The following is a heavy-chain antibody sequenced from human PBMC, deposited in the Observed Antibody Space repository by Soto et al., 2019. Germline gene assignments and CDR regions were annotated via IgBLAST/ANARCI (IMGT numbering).Heavy chain of an antibody. CDR3: ARSIVVVTALDY. V-gene: IGHV1-3*01. CDR2: INAGNGNT. Sequence: EASVKVSCKASGYTFTSYAMHWVRQAPGQRLEWMGWINAGNGNTKYSQKFQGRVTITRDTSASTPYMELSSLRSEDTAVYYCARSIVVVTALDYWGQGTLVTVSS. J-gene: IGHJ4*02. CDR1: GYTFTSYA. D-gene: IGHD2-21*02.